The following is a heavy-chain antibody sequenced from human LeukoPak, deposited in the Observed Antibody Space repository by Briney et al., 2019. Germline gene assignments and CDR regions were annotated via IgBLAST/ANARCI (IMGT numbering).Heavy chain of an antibody. CDR1: GGSFSGYY. Sequence: LSLTCAVYGGSFSGYYWSWIRQPPGKGLEWVSYISSSSSTIYYADSVKGRFTISRDNAKNSLYLQMNSLRAEDTAVYYCARDQYDYGDVGYFDYWGQGTLVTVSS. J-gene: IGHJ4*02. CDR3: ARDQYDYGDVGYFDY. CDR2: ISSSSSTI. V-gene: IGHV3-11*04. D-gene: IGHD4-17*01.